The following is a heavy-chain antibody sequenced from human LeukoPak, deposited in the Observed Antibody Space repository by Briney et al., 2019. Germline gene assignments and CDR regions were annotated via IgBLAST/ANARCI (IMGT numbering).Heavy chain of an antibody. J-gene: IGHJ4*02. CDR2: IYYSGST. CDR3: ARVPPIQLRYFDWSGYYFDY. V-gene: IGHV4-39*07. D-gene: IGHD3-9*01. Sequence: SETLSLTCTVSGGSISSSSYYWGWIRQPPGKGLEWIGSIYYSGSTYYNPSLKSRVTISVDTSKNQFSLKLSSVTAADTAVYYCARVPPIQLRYFDWSGYYFDYWGQGTLVTVSS. CDR1: GGSISSSSYY.